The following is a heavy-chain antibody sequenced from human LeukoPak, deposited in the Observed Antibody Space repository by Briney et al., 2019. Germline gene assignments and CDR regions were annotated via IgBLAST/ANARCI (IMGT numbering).Heavy chain of an antibody. V-gene: IGHV3-49*03. D-gene: IGHD3-22*01. CDR3: ARTYYYETSGWKPDY. CDR1: GFTFGDYG. J-gene: IGHJ4*02. Sequence: GGSLRLSCTASGFTFGDYGVTWFRQAPGKGLEWTAFIRTKSHGGTTEYAASVKGRFTISRDDSETVAYLQTNGLKTEDTAMYYCARTYYYETSGWKPDYWGQGTLVTVSS. CDR2: IRTKSHGGTT.